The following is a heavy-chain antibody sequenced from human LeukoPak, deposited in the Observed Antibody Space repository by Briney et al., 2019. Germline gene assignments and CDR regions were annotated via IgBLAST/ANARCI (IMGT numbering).Heavy chain of an antibody. CDR1: GFTFKSYD. J-gene: IGHJ4*02. CDR2: IARDSDII. CDR3: AKMRLDYGHDNDFGS. D-gene: IGHD4/OR15-4a*01. Sequence: GGSLRLSCAASGFTFKSYDMNWVRQAPGKGLEWVSYIARDSDIIHYADSVKGRFTISRDNAENSLDLQMNSLRVEDTAVYYCAKMRLDYGHDNDFGSWGQGTLVTVSS. V-gene: IGHV3-48*01.